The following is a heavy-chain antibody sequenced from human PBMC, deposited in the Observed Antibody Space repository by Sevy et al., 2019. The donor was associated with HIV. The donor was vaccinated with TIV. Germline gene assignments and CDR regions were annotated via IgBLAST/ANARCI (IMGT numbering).Heavy chain of an antibody. CDR1: GFTLTSSA. J-gene: IGHJ6*02. CDR3: AADLGQQCCLDHYYYYGMDV. CDR2: IVVGSGNT. D-gene: IGHD6-19*01. V-gene: IGHV1-58*01. Sequence: ASVKVSCKASGFTLTSSAVQWVRQARGQRLEWIGWIVVGSGNTNYAQKFQERVTITRDMSTSTAYMELSSLRSEDTAVYYCAADLGQQCCLDHYYYYGMDVWGQGTTVTVSS.